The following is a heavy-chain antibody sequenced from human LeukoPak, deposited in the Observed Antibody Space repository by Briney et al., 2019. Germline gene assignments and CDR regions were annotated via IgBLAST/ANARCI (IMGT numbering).Heavy chain of an antibody. CDR1: GGSISSYY. CDR2: IYYSGST. Sequence: SETLSLTCTVSGGSISSYYWSWIRQPPGKGLEWIGYIYYSGSTNYNPSLKSRVTISVDTSKNQFSLKLSSVTAADTAVYYCARGGGGNADWFDPWDQGTLVTVSS. CDR3: ARGGGGNADWFDP. J-gene: IGHJ5*02. D-gene: IGHD4-23*01. V-gene: IGHV4-59*01.